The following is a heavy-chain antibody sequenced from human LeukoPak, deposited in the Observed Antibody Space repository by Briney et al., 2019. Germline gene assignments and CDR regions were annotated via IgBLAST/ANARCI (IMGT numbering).Heavy chain of an antibody. V-gene: IGHV3-21*06. CDR2: IFSRSESI. D-gene: IGHD3-22*01. J-gene: IGHJ4*02. Sequence: GGSLRLSCAASGFTFGAYTINWVRQAPGKGLEWVSCIFSRSESILHADSVKGRFTISRDNAKNSLYLQMDSLRVEDTAVYYCARDFFHSSDSRPFDYWGQGTLVTVSS. CDR1: GFTFGAYT. CDR3: ARDFFHSSDSRPFDY.